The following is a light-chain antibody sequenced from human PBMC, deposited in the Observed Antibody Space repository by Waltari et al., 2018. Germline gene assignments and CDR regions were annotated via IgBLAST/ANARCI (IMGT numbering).Light chain of an antibody. Sequence: QSALTQPASVSGSPGQSITISCTGTSSDIGNFHYAPWYQQHPDKAPKLIIYDVTNRPSGISNRFSASKSGNTASLSISGLQAEDEADYYCASFTKNTDTLWVFGGGTRLTVL. V-gene: IGLV2-14*03. CDR2: DVT. CDR3: ASFTKNTDTLWV. CDR1: SSDIGNFHY. J-gene: IGLJ3*02.